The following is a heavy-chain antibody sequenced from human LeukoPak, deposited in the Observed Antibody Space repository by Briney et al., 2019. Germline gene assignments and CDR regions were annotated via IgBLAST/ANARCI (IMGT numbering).Heavy chain of an antibody. V-gene: IGHV3-21*01. CDR3: ARGGSSGYYYVYWYFDL. CDR2: ISSSSSSYI. CDR1: GFTFSSYS. J-gene: IGHJ2*01. D-gene: IGHD3-22*01. Sequence: GGSLRLSCAASGFTFSSYSMNWVRQAPGKGLEWVSSISSSSSSYIYYADSVKGRFTISRDNAKNSLYLQMNSLRAEDTAVYYCARGGSSGYYYVYWYFDLWGRGTLVTVSS.